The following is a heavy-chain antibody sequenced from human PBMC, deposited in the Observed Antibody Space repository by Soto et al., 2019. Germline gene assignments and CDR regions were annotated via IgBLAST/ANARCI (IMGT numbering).Heavy chain of an antibody. J-gene: IGHJ4*02. V-gene: IGHV1-3*01. CDR3: VRVGGSGWTLDF. Sequence: ASVKVSCKASGYTFTDYALHWVRQAPGQSLEWMGWINVGNGDTKSSQNLQGRVTITRDTSASTVYMELSSLRSEDTAVYYCVRVGGSGWTLDFWGQGTLVTVSS. CDR1: GYTFTDYA. CDR2: INVGNGDT. D-gene: IGHD6-25*01.